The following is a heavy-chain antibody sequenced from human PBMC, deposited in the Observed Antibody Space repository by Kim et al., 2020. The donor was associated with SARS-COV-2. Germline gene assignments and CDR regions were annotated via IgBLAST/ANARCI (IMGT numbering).Heavy chain of an antibody. CDR3: ARDLGYGDYGSWFDP. J-gene: IGHJ5*02. CDR1: GYTFTGYY. Sequence: ASVKVSCKASGYTFTGYYMHWVRQAPGQGLEWMGRINPNSGGTNYAQKFQGRVTMTRDTSISTAYMELSRLRSDDTAVYYCARDLGYGDYGSWFDPWGQGTLVTVSS. D-gene: IGHD4-17*01. V-gene: IGHV1-2*06. CDR2: INPNSGGT.